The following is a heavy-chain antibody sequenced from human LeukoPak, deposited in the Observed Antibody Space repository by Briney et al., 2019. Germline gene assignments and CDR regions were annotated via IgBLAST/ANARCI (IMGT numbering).Heavy chain of an antibody. CDR2: IYYSGST. CDR3: ARDREGSSSATSLVDYFDY. D-gene: IGHD6-6*01. Sequence: SETLSLTCTVSGGSISSSSYYWGWIRQPPGKGLEWIGSIYYSGSTYYNPSLKSRVTISVDTSKNQFSLKLSSVTAADTAVYYCARDREGSSSATSLVDYFDYWGQGTLVTVSS. V-gene: IGHV4-39*07. J-gene: IGHJ4*02. CDR1: GGSISSSSYY.